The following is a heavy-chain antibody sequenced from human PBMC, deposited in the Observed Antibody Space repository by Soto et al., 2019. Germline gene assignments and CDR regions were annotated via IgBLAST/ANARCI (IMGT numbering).Heavy chain of an antibody. D-gene: IGHD3-3*01. Sequence: GGSLRLSCAASGFPVSSFYMTWVRQAPGKGLQWVAVISSGGSTYYADSVKGRFTISRDNSKNTLYLEMNSLRAEDTAVYYCARDTFGGAYDFLHGGQGTLVTVSS. CDR1: GFPVSSFY. V-gene: IGHV3-66*01. J-gene: IGHJ4*02. CDR3: ARDTFGGAYDFLH. CDR2: ISSGGST.